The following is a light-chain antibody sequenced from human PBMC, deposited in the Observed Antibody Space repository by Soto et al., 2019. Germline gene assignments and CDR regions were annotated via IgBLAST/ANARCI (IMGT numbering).Light chain of an antibody. Sequence: DIVMTQSPDSLAVSLGERATINCKSSQSVLYTANNKNYLSWYQQRPGQPPKLLIFWATIRELGVPDRFSGSGSGTDFTLPINNVQAEDVAVYYCQQYYSTPSFGQGTKVEMK. V-gene: IGKV4-1*01. CDR1: QSVLYTANNKNY. CDR2: WAT. J-gene: IGKJ2*01. CDR3: QQYYSTPS.